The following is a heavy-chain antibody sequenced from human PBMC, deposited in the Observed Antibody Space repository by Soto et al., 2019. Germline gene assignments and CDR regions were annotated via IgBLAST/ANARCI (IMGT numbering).Heavy chain of an antibody. CDR3: ASRGGCGLGSCIYFDP. J-gene: IGHJ5*02. D-gene: IGHD2-15*01. Sequence: EMQLVEPGGGLGQPGGSLRLSCAVSGFTFSHHWMTWVRQAPGKGLEWVANIKQDGSEKYYLDSVKGRFTVSRDNAKNSLYLQMNSLRAEDTAVYYCASRGGCGLGSCIYFDPWGQGTLVTVSS. CDR2: IKQDGSEK. CDR1: GFTFSHHW. V-gene: IGHV3-7*01.